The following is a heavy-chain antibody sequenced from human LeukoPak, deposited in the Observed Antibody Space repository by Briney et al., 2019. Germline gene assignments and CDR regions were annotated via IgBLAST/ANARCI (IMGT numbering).Heavy chain of an antibody. J-gene: IGHJ6*02. V-gene: IGHV4-4*07. CDR3: ARDQFIKEVATIIDYYYGMDV. D-gene: IGHD5-12*01. CDR1: GDSISDDY. Sequence: SETLSLTCTVSGDSISDDYYTWMRQPAGKGLEWIGRIHSGGTTNYNPSLMSRVTLSIDKSKKHISLRLTSVTAADTALYYCARDQFIKEVATIIDYYYGMDVWGQGTTVTVSS. CDR2: IHSGGTT.